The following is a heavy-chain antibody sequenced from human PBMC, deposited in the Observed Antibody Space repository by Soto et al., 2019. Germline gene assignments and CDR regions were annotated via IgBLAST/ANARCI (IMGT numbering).Heavy chain of an antibody. CDR2: IIPIFGTA. CDR1: GGTFSSYA. CDR3: ERERDSSGSEFDY. Sequence: SVKVSCKASGGTFSSYAISWVRQAPGQGLEWMGGIIPIFGTANYAQKFQGRVTITADKSTSTAYMELSSLRSEDTAVYYCERERDSSGSEFDYWGQGTLVTVSS. J-gene: IGHJ4*02. D-gene: IGHD3-22*01. V-gene: IGHV1-69*06.